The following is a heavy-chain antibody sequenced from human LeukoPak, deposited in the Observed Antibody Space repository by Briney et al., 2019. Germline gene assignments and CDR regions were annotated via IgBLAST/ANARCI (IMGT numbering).Heavy chain of an antibody. V-gene: IGHV1-8*01. CDR1: GYTFTNYD. D-gene: IGHD2-8*01. CDR2: MNPNSSNT. J-gene: IGHJ4*02. CDR3: TRSVRNGHFDY. Sequence: GASVKVSSKASGYTFTNYDINWVRQATGQGLGWMGWMNPNSSNTGYTQKLQGRVTMTTSTSISTAYMELSSLRFEDTAVYFCTRSVRNGHFDYWGQGTLVTVSS.